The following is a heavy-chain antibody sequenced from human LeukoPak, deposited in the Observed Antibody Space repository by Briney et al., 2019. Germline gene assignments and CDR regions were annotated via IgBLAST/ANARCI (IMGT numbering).Heavy chain of an antibody. D-gene: IGHD5-24*01. CDR2: VSYDGTNK. CDR3: ARRMAANAFDI. V-gene: IGHV3-30-3*01. J-gene: IGHJ3*02. CDR1: GFTFSTYT. Sequence: GGSLRLSCAASGFTFSTYTMHWVRQAPGKGLEWVAFVSYDGTNKNYADSVKGRFTISRDNSKNTLYLQMNSLRTEDTAVYYCARRMAANAFDIWARGRWSPSLQ.